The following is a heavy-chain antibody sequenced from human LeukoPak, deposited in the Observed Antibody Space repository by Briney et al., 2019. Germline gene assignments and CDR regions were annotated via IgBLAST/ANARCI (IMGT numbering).Heavy chain of an antibody. V-gene: IGHV3-23*01. CDR1: GFTFSSCA. CDR3: ANPDETGYSYGFGY. Sequence: GGSLRLSCAASGFTFSSCAMSWVRQAPGKGLEWVSAISGSGGSTYYADSVKGRFTISRDNSKNTLYLQMNSLRAEDTAVYYCANPDETGYSYGFGYWGQGTLVTVSS. D-gene: IGHD5-18*01. CDR2: ISGSGGST. J-gene: IGHJ4*02.